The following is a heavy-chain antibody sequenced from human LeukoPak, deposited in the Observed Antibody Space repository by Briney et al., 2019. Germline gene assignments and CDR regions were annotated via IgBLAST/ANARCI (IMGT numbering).Heavy chain of an antibody. D-gene: IGHD2-2*01. V-gene: IGHV4-59*08. J-gene: IGHJ5*02. CDR1: GGSISSYY. CDR2: ISYSGST. CDR3: ARVLHCSSTSCYAGLNWFDP. Sequence: SETLSLTCTVSGGSISSYYWSWIRQPPGKGLEWIGYISYSGSTNYNPSLKSRVAISIDTSMNQFSLKLSSVTAADTAVYYCARVLHCSSTSCYAGLNWFDPWGQGTLVTVSS.